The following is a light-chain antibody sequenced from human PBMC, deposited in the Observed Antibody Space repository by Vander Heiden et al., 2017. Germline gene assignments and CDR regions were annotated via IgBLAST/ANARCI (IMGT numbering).Light chain of an antibody. V-gene: IGLV1-47*01. CDR2: KTN. J-gene: IGLJ2*01. Sequence: QSVLTQPPSASVTPGQRVTISCSGSNSNIGSKYVFWYQQLPGTAPKLLIYKTNQRPSGVTDRFSGSKSGTSASLAISGLRSEDEADYYCAAWDDSLSHVVFGGGTKLTVL. CDR1: NSNIGSKY. CDR3: AAWDDSLSHVV.